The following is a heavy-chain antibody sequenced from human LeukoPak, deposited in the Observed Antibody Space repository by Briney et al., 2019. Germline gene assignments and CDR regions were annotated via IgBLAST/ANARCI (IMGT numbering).Heavy chain of an antibody. Sequence: GGSLRLSCAASGFTFSSYSMNWVRQAPGKGLEWVSSISSSSSYIYYADSVKGRFTISRDNAKNSLYLQMNSLRAEDTAVYYCARHSSRRYGSGSYFPNSPNNWFDPWGQGTLVTVSS. D-gene: IGHD3-10*01. V-gene: IGHV3-21*01. CDR3: ARHSSRRYGSGSYFPNSPNNWFDP. CDR2: ISSSSSYI. J-gene: IGHJ5*02. CDR1: GFTFSSYS.